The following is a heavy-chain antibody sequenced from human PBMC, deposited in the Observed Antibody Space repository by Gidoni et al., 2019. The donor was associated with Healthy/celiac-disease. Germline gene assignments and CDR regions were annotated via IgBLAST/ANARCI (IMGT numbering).Heavy chain of an antibody. CDR3: AATGREVWDAENDY. J-gene: IGHJ4*02. D-gene: IGHD6-13*01. V-gene: IGHV4-31*03. CDR2: IYYSGST. Sequence: QVQLQESGPGLVKPSQTLSLPCTVSGGSISSGGYYWSWIRQHPGKGLEWIGYIYYSGSTYYNPSLKSRVTISVDTSKNQFSLKLSSVTAADTAVYYCAATGREVWDAENDYWGQGTLVTVSS. CDR1: GGSISSGGYY.